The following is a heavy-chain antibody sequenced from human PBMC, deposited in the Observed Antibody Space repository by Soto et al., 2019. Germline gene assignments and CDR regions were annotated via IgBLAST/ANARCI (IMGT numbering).Heavy chain of an antibody. CDR1: GGTFSSYA. D-gene: IGHD6-19*01. CDR2: IIPIFGTA. Sequence: GASVKVSCKASGGTFSSYAISWVRQAPGQGLEWMGGIIPIFGTANYAQKFQGRVTITADESTSTAYMELSSLRSDDTAVYYCARGDYSSGWHALDYWGQGTLVTVSS. V-gene: IGHV1-69*13. CDR3: ARGDYSSGWHALDY. J-gene: IGHJ4*02.